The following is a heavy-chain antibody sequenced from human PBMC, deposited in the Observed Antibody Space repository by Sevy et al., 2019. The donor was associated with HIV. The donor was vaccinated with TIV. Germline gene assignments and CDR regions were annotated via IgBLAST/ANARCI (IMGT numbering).Heavy chain of an antibody. CDR1: GGSISSYY. Sequence: SETLSLTCTVSGGSISSYYWSWIRQPPGKGLEWIGYIYYSGSTNYNPSLKSRVTISVDTSKNQFSLKLSSVTAADTAVYYCAGGGRRGWNYSSSWYGGYYYYYYMDVWGKGTTVTVSS. CDR3: AGGGRRGWNYSSSWYGGYYYYYYMDV. V-gene: IGHV4-59*01. J-gene: IGHJ6*03. D-gene: IGHD6-13*01. CDR2: IYYSGST.